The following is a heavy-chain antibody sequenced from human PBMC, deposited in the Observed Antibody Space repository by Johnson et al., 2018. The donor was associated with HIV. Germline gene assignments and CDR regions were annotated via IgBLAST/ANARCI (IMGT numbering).Heavy chain of an antibody. D-gene: IGHD1-26*01. CDR3: ARDWEEHVAFDI. V-gene: IGHV3-30*02. CDR1: GFTLSIYG. Sequence: QVQLVESGGGVVQPGGSLRLSCAASGFTLSIYGMHWVRQAPGKGLEWVTFIRYDGSNKYYADSVKGRFTISRDNSKNTLSLQMNSLRAVDTAMYYCARDWEEHVAFDIWGQGTMVIVSS. CDR2: IRYDGSNK. J-gene: IGHJ3*02.